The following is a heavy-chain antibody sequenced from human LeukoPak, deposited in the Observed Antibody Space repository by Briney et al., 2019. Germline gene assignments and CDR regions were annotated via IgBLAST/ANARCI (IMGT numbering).Heavy chain of an antibody. CDR3: ARHTGLNWFDP. CDR1: GGSISSYY. V-gene: IGHV4-59*08. Sequence: PSETLSLTCTVSGGSISSYYWSWIRQPPGKGLEWIGYIYYSGSTNYSPSVRRRITMPVDTSKNQFSLRLSSVTAADTAVYYCARHTGLNWFDPWGQGTLVTVSS. CDR2: IYYSGST. J-gene: IGHJ5*02. D-gene: IGHD2-8*02.